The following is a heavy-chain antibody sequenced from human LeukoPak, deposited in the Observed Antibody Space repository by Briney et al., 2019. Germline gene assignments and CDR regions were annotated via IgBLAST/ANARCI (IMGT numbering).Heavy chain of an antibody. Sequence: PSETLSLTCTVSGGSISSSSYNWGWIRQPPGKGLEWIGSVYYSGSTYYNPSLKSRVTMSVDTSKNQFSLKLSSVTAADTAVYYCARRVRKRGIAVAGTPGWFDPWGQGTLVTVSS. D-gene: IGHD6-19*01. CDR2: VYYSGST. J-gene: IGHJ5*02. V-gene: IGHV4-39*01. CDR3: ARRVRKRGIAVAGTPGWFDP. CDR1: GGSISSSSYN.